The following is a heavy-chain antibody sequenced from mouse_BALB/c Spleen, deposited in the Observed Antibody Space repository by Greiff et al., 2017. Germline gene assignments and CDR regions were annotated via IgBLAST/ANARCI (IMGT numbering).Heavy chain of an antibody. CDR3: ARRHYYGSRRYFDV. V-gene: IGHV1-18*01. D-gene: IGHD1-1*01. CDR2: INPNNGGT. CDR1: GYTFTDYN. Sequence: EVKLMESGPELVKPGASVKIPCKASGYTFTDYNMDWVKQSHGKSLEWIGDINPNNGGTIYNQKFKGKATLTVDKSSSTAYMELRSLTSEDTAVYYCARRHYYGSRRYFDVWGAGTTVTVSS. J-gene: IGHJ1*01.